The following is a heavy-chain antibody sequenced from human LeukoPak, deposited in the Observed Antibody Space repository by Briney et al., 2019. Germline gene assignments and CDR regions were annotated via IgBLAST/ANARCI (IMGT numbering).Heavy chain of an antibody. CDR2: INPNSGGR. V-gene: IGHV1-2*02. CDR3: ARDYYDSSGYYYVGCAFDI. Sequence: GAAVKVSCKASGYTFTGYYMHWGRQAPGQGLEWMGWINPNSGGRNYAQKFQGRVTMTRDTSISTAYMELTRLRSDDTAVYYCARDYYDSSGYYYVGCAFDIWGQGTMVTVSS. D-gene: IGHD3-22*01. J-gene: IGHJ3*02. CDR1: GYTFTGYY.